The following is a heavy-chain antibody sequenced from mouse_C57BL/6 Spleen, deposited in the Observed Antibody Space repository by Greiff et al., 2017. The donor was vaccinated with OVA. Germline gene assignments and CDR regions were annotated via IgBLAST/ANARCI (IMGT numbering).Heavy chain of an antibody. CDR2: INPNNGGT. CDR3: ARSYYYGSSWYFDV. J-gene: IGHJ1*03. Sequence: EVKLQQSGPELVKPGASVKISCKASGYTFTDYYMNWVKQSHGKSLEWIGDINPNNGGTSYNQKFKGKATLTVDKSSSTAYMELRSLTSEDSAVYYCARSYYYGSSWYFDVWGTGTTVTVSS. CDR1: GYTFTDYY. D-gene: IGHD1-1*01. V-gene: IGHV1-26*01.